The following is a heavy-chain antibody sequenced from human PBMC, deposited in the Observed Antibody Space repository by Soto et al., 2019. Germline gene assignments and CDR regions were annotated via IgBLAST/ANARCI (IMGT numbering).Heavy chain of an antibody. V-gene: IGHV1-2*02. D-gene: IGHD3-3*01. CDR1: GYTFTGYY. CDR3: ARDWSGDFWNGMDV. J-gene: IGHJ6*02. CDR2: INPNSGGT. Sequence: ASVEVSCKXSGYTFTGYYMHWVRQAPGQGLDGMGWINPNSGGTNYAQKFQGRVTMTRDTSISTAYMELSRLRSDDTAVHYCARDWSGDFWNGMDVWGQGTTVTVSS.